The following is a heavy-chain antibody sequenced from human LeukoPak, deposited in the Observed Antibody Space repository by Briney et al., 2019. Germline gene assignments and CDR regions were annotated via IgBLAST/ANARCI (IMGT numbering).Heavy chain of an antibody. V-gene: IGHV3-48*03. CDR3: ARVSSGSYFGYYYYYMDV. D-gene: IGHD1-26*01. CDR1: GFTFSSFE. CDR2: ISSTGNTI. J-gene: IGHJ6*03. Sequence: GGSLRLSCATSGFTFSSFEMNWVRQAPGKGLEWVSYISSTGNTIYYADSVKGRFTISRDNAKSSLYLRMNSLRAEDTAVYYCARVSSGSYFGYYYYYMDVWGKGTTVTVSS.